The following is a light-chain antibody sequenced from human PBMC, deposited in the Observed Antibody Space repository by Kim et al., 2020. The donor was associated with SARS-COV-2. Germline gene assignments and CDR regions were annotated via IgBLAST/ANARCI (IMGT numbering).Light chain of an antibody. CDR2: AAS. CDR1: QDISTY. J-gene: IGKJ4*01. Sequence: DIQLTQSPSFLSASVGDRVTITCRASQDISTYFVWYQKRPGKAPKLLIYAASTLQSGVPSRFSGSGSGTEFTLTLSSLQPEDFATYYCQQLRTYPLTFGGGTKLEI. V-gene: IGKV1-9*01. CDR3: QQLRTYPLT.